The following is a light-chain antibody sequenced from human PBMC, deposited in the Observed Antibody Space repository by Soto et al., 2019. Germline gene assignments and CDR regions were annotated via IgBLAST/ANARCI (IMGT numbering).Light chain of an antibody. CDR2: DAS. Sequence: EIVLTQSPATLSLSPGERATLSCRASQSVSSYLAWYQQKPGQAPRLLIYDASNRATGIPARFSGSGSGTDFTLTISSLEPEDCAVYYCQQRSNWPPGATFGGGTKVEIK. J-gene: IGKJ4*01. V-gene: IGKV3-11*01. CDR3: QQRSNWPPGAT. CDR1: QSVSSY.